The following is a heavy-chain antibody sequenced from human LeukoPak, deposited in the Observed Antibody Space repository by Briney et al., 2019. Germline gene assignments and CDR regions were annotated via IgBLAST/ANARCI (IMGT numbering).Heavy chain of an antibody. CDR2: INSDGSWT. D-gene: IGHD1-26*01. V-gene: IGHV3-74*01. CDR3: AKDRTVGASYWYFDL. Sequence: GGSLRLSCAASGNYWMHWVRQAPGKGLLWVSHINSDGSWTSYADSVKGRFTISRDNSKNTLYLQMNSLRAEDTAVYYCAKDRTVGASYWYFDLWGRGTLVTVSS. CDR1: GNYW. J-gene: IGHJ2*01.